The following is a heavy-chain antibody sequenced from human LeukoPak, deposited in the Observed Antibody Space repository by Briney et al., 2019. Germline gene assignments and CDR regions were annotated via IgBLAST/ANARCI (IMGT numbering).Heavy chain of an antibody. CDR2: INSDGSST. V-gene: IGHV3-74*01. D-gene: IGHD2/OR15-2a*01. J-gene: IGHJ5*02. Sequence: PGGSLRLSCAASGFTFSSYWMHWVRQAPGKGLVWVSRINSDGSSTSYADSVKGRFTISRDNAKNTLYLQMSSLRAEDTAVCYCARDSTPGWFDPWGQGTLVTVSS. CDR3: ARDSTPGWFDP. CDR1: GFTFSSYW.